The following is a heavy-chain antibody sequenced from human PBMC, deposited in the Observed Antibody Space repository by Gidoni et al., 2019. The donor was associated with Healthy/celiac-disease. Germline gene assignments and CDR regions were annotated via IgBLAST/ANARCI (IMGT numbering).Heavy chain of an antibody. V-gene: IGHV3-33*01. CDR2: VWYDGSNK. D-gene: IGHD3-3*01. CDR1: VFTFISYG. Sequence: QVQLVASGGGVVQPGRSLRLSCAASVFTFISYGMHWVRQSPGNGLEWVAVVWYDGSNKYYADSVKGRFTIARDKSKNTLYLQMSRLRAEDTAVYECAREGYDFWSGYYTRYYGMDVWGQGTTVTVSS. J-gene: IGHJ6*02. CDR3: AREGYDFWSGYYTRYYGMDV.